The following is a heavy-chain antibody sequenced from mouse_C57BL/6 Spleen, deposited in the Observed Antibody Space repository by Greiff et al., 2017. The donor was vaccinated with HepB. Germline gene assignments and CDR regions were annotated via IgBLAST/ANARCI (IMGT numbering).Heavy chain of an antibody. D-gene: IGHD1-1*01. V-gene: IGHV1-19*01. CDR1: GYTFTDYY. CDR3: SRDYYGPSYDY. Sequence: EVQLQQSGPVLVKPGASVKMSCKASGYTFTDYYMNWVKQSHGKSLEWIGVINPYNGGTSYNQKFKGKATLTVDKSSSTAYMELNSLTSEDSAVYYCSRDYYGPSYDYWGQGTTLTVSS. CDR2: INPYNGGT. J-gene: IGHJ2*01.